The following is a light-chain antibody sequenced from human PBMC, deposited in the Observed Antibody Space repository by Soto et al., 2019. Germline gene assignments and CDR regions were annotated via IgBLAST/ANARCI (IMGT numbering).Light chain of an antibody. J-gene: IGKJ4*01. CDR2: DAS. Sequence: DIQMTQSPSSLSASVGDRVTITCQASQDISNYLNWYQQKPGKAPKLLIYDASNLETGVPSRFSGSGSGTDFTCTISSLQPEDIATYYCQQYDNLPRAFGGGTQVEIK. V-gene: IGKV1-33*01. CDR3: QQYDNLPRA. CDR1: QDISNY.